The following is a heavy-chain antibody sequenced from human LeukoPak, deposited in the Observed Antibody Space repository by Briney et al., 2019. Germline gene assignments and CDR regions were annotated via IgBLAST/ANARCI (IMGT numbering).Heavy chain of an antibody. CDR2: ISNRVSYITTSGSTI. CDR3: ARVGRAITAAGFGAFDV. CDR1: GFTFSDYY. D-gene: IGHD6-13*01. Sequence: GGSLRLSCAASGFTFSDYYMSWVRQALGKGLEWVSYISNRVSYITTSGSTIYYADSVKGRFTISRDNAKNSVYLEMNSLRADDTAVYYCARVGRAITAAGFGAFDVWGQGTMATVSS. J-gene: IGHJ3*01. V-gene: IGHV3-11*01.